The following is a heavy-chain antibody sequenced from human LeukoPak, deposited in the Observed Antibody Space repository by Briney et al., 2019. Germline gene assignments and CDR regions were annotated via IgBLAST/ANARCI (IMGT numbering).Heavy chain of an antibody. Sequence: SETLSLTCTVSGGSISSSSYYWGWIRQPPGKGLEWIGSIYYSGSTYYNPSLKSRATISVDTSKNQFSLKLSSVTAADTAVYYCARQRSGYYYFNYWGQGTLVTVSS. D-gene: IGHD3-22*01. CDR2: IYYSGST. CDR3: ARQRSGYYYFNY. V-gene: IGHV4-39*01. CDR1: GGSISSSSYY. J-gene: IGHJ4*02.